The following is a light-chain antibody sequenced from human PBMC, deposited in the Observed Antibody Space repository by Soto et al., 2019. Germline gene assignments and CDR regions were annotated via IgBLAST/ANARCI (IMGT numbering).Light chain of an antibody. CDR1: SSDVGGYNY. J-gene: IGLJ3*02. CDR2: EVS. V-gene: IGLV2-8*01. Sequence: QSALTQPPSASGSPGQSVTISCTGTSSDVGGYNYVSWYQQHPGKAPKLMIYEVSKRPSGVPDRFSGSKSGNTASLTVSGIQAEDEADYYCSSDACSNKWVVGGGTKVNVL. CDR3: SSDACSNKWV.